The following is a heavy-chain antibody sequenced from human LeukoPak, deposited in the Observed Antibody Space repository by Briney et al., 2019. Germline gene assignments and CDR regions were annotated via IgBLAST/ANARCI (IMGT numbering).Heavy chain of an antibody. V-gene: IGHV3-53*01. J-gene: IGHJ4*02. CDR2: LYNTGNT. D-gene: IGHD6-13*01. Sequence: PGGSLRLSCAASGFTVNSNYLSWVRQAPGKGLEWVSNLYNTGNTYYANSVKGRFSISRDNSKNTLFLQMNSLRAEDTAVYYCARLTADGRLYFVDWGPGTLVTVSS. CDR3: ARLTADGRLYFVD. CDR1: GFTVNSNY.